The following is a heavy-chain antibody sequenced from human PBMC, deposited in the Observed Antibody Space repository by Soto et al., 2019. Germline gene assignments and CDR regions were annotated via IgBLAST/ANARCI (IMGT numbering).Heavy chain of an antibody. CDR2: IWYDGSNK. Sequence: GGSLRLSCAASGFTFSNYGMHWVRQAPGKGLEWVAVIWYDGSNKYYADSVKGRFTISRDSSKNTLYLQMNSLRAEDTAVYYCAMDRLRCGYSSPFDYWGRGSLVTVSS. J-gene: IGHJ4*02. CDR3: AMDRLRCGYSSPFDY. D-gene: IGHD3-22*01. V-gene: IGHV3-33*01. CDR1: GFTFSNYG.